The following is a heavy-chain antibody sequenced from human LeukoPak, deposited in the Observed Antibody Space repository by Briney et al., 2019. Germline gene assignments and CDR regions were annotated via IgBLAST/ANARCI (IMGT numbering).Heavy chain of an antibody. Sequence: GGSLRLSCAASGFTFSSYGMHWVRQAPGKGLEWVAFIRYDGSNKCYADSVKGRFTISRDNSKNTLYLQMNSLRAEDTAVYYCAKDLLVGATYNFDYWGQGTLVTVSS. CDR2: IRYDGSNK. D-gene: IGHD1-26*01. CDR3: AKDLLVGATYNFDY. V-gene: IGHV3-30*02. CDR1: GFTFSSYG. J-gene: IGHJ4*02.